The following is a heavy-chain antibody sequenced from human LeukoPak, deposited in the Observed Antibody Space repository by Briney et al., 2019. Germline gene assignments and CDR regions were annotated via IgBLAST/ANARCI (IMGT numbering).Heavy chain of an antibody. CDR3: AREPREPSSYSMEV. CDR1: GYSISSGYY. V-gene: IGHV4-38-2*02. D-gene: IGHD1-14*01. J-gene: IGHJ6*03. CDR2: IYHSGST. Sequence: SETLSLTCTVSGYSISSGYYWGWIRQPPGKGPEWIGSIYHSGSTYYNPSLKSRVTISVDTSKNQFSLKLSSVTAADTAVYYCAREPREPSSYSMEVWGKGPRSPSP.